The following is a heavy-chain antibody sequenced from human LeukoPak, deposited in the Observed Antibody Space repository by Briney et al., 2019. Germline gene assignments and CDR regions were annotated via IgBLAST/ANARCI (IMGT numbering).Heavy chain of an antibody. V-gene: IGHV3-21*01. Sequence: GESLRLSCAASGFTFSTYSMNWLRLAPGKGREWVSSICPDSNYIYYVDSVKGRFTISRDNAKNSLYLQMNSLRAEDTAVYYCVRGGYRGFDYEYWGQGTLVTVSS. J-gene: IGHJ4*02. CDR1: GFTFSTYS. CDR2: ICPDSNYI. CDR3: VRGGYRGFDYEY. D-gene: IGHD5-12*01.